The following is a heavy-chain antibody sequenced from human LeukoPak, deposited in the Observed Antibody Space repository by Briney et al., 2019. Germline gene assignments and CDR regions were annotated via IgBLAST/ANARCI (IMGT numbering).Heavy chain of an antibody. CDR1: GFTLSSYT. CDR3: ARALTTLTYEGY. CDR2: ISGSNSYI. V-gene: IGHV3-21*01. J-gene: IGHJ4*02. Sequence: GGSLRLSCAASGFTLSSYTMHWIRQAPGKGLEWVSSISGSNSYIFYADSVKGRFTVSRDNAKDSLYLQMNSLRAEDTAVYYCARALTTLTYEGYWGQGTLVTVSS. D-gene: IGHD1-1*01.